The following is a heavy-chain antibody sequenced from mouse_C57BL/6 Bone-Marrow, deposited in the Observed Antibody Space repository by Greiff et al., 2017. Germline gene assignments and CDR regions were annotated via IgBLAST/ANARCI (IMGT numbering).Heavy chain of an antibody. V-gene: IGHV1-55*01. J-gene: IGHJ4*01. D-gene: IGHD1-1*01. CDR2: IYPGSGST. CDR3: AREIMTTVVATEYYARDY. Sequence: QVQLQQPGAELVKPGASVKMSCKASGYTFTSYWITWVKQRPGQGLEWIGDIYPGSGSTNYNEKFKSKATLTVDTSSSTAYMQLSSLTSEDSAVYYCAREIMTTVVATEYYARDYWGQGTSVTVSS. CDR1: GYTFTSYW.